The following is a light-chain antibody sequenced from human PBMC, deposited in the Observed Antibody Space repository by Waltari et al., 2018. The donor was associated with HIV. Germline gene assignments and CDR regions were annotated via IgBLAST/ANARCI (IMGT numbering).Light chain of an antibody. Sequence: EIVMTQSPATLSVSPGERVTLSCRASQGISTDLAWYQQKPGQAPRLLIYDASTRATDIPARFSGSGSGTEFTLTISSLQSEDFAIYYCQQYINWPTYTFGQGTKLEIK. V-gene: IGKV3-15*01. CDR1: QGISTD. CDR3: QQYINWPTYT. J-gene: IGKJ2*01. CDR2: DAS.